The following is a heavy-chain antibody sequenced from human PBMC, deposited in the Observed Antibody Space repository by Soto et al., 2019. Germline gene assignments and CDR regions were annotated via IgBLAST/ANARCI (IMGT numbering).Heavy chain of an antibody. V-gene: IGHV3-30-3*01. CDR1: GFTFSSYA. D-gene: IGHD4-4*01. Sequence: QVQLVESGGGVVQPGRSLRLSCAASGFTFSSYAMHWVRQAPGKGLEWVAVISYDGSNKYYADSVKGRFTISRDNSKNTLYRKMNGRRAEDTAVYYCARKGSRYGNRYYYGRDVWGQGTTVTVSS. CDR3: ARKGSRYGNRYYYGRDV. CDR2: ISYDGSNK. J-gene: IGHJ6*02.